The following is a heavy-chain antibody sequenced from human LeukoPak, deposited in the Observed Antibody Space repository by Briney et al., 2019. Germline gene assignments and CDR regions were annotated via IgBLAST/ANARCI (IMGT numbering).Heavy chain of an antibody. J-gene: IGHJ4*02. V-gene: IGHV3-49*04. Sequence: GGSLRLSCTASGFTFSDYAVSWVRRAPGKGLEWIGYIKSEAYGGTPEYASSVKARFTISRDDSKSIAYLQMDSLNTEDTALYYCSREDYSYGSLTHRGSDYWGQGTLVTVSS. CDR2: IKSEAYGGTP. CDR1: GFTFSDYA. D-gene: IGHD3-10*01. CDR3: SREDYSYGSLTHRGSDY.